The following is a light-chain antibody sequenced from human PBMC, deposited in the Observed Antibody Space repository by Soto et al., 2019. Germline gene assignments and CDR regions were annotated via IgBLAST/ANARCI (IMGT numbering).Light chain of an antibody. Sequence: DIQMTQSPSSLSASVGDRVTITCRASQGISNYLAWYQQKPWKVPKPLIYAASTLQSGVPSRFGGSGSGTDFTLTISSLQPEDVATYYCQKYNSAPRTFGQGTKVEIK. CDR3: QKYNSAPRT. V-gene: IGKV1-27*01. CDR1: QGISNY. CDR2: AAS. J-gene: IGKJ1*01.